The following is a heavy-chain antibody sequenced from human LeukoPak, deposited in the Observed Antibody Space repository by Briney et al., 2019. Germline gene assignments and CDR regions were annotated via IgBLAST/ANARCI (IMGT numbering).Heavy chain of an antibody. CDR3: ARGRLGELSPFDS. J-gene: IGHJ4*02. V-gene: IGHV3-74*01. Sequence: GGSLRLSCAASGFSFSNYWVHWVRQGPGKGLVWVSRINSDGSSTSYADSVKGRFTTSRDNAKNTLYLQMNSLRAEDTAVYYCARGRLGELSPFDSWGQGTLVTVSS. CDR1: GFSFSNYW. CDR2: INSDGSST. D-gene: IGHD3-16*02.